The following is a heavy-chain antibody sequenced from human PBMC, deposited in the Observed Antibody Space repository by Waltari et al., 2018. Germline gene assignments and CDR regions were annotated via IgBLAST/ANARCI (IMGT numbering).Heavy chain of an antibody. J-gene: IGHJ3*02. CDR3: TVIAGDFDI. D-gene: IGHD2-21*01. CDR2: INCRNGGT. Sequence: QVNLVQSGADVRKPGASVTVACKASGQGREWIGRINCRNGGTDYAPKFQGRVTLTRDTSISTAYMELSGLTLDDTAIYYCTVIAGDFDIWGPGTMVTASS. V-gene: IGHV1-2*06. CDR1: G.